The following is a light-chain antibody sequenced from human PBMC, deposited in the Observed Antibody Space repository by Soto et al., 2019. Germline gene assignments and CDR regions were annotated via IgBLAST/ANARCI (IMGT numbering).Light chain of an antibody. CDR1: QSVFNNH. V-gene: IGKV3-20*01. Sequence: EIVLTQSPGTLSLSPWERATLSCRASQSVFNNHIGWYQQKPGQAPRRLIFGASFRATGIPDRFSGSGSGTDFTLTISRLEPEDFAVYYCQQYGSSPTTFGQGTKVDI. CDR3: QQYGSSPTT. CDR2: GAS. J-gene: IGKJ1*01.